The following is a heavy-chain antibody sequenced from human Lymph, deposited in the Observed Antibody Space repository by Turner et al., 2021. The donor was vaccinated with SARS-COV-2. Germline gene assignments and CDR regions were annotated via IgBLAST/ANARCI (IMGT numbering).Heavy chain of an antibody. V-gene: IGHV3-21*01. CDR1: GFTFSSYS. J-gene: IGHJ4*02. D-gene: IGHD4-17*01. Sequence: EVQLVESGGGLVKPVLPLSFLCLAPGFTFSSYSMNWVRQAPGKGLEWVSSISSSSSYIYYADSVKGRFTISRDKAKNSLYLQMNSLRAEDTAVYYCARGDYGDYGTVYFDYWGQGTLVTVSS. CDR3: ARGDYGDYGTVYFDY. CDR2: ISSSSSYI.